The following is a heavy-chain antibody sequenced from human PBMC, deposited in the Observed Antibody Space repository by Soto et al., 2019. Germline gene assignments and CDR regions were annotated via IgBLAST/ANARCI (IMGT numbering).Heavy chain of an antibody. CDR1: GFTFSGSS. CDR2: IRNKANSYAT. V-gene: IGHV3-73*02. J-gene: IGHJ4*01. CDR3: ISHSPEDMIRT. Sequence: EVQLVESGGGLVQPGGYLKLSCAASGFTFSGSSVPWVRQASGKGLEWVGRIRNKANSYATAYAASVRGRFTISRDDSKNTAFLQMNSLNTEDTAVYYCISHSPEDMIRTWGHGTLVTVSS. D-gene: IGHD2-15*01.